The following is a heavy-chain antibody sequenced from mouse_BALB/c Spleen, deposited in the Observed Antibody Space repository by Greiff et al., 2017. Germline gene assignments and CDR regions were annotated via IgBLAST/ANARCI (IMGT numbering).Heavy chain of an antibody. CDR3: ARQLLRSSYAMDY. Sequence: EVHLVESGGGLVKPGGSLKLSCAASGFAFSSYDMSWVRQTPEKRLEWVAYISSGGGSTYYPDTVKGRFTISRDNAKNTLYLQMSSLKSEDTAMYYCARQLLRSSYAMDYWGQGTSVTVSS. CDR1: GFAFSSYD. D-gene: IGHD1-1*01. CDR2: ISSGGGST. J-gene: IGHJ4*01. V-gene: IGHV5-12-1*01.